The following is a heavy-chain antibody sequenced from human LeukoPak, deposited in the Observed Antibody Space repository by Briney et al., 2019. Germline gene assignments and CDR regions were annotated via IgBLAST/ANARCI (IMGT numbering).Heavy chain of an antibody. Sequence: PGGSLRLSCAASGFTVSSNYMSWVRQAPGKGLEWVSVIYSGGSTYYADSVKGRFTISRDNSKNTLYLQMNSLRAEDTAVYYCTRSDDYGASGDYWGQGTLVTVSS. CDR1: GFTVSSNY. CDR2: IYSGGST. V-gene: IGHV3-66*01. J-gene: IGHJ4*02. D-gene: IGHD4-17*01. CDR3: TRSDDYGASGDY.